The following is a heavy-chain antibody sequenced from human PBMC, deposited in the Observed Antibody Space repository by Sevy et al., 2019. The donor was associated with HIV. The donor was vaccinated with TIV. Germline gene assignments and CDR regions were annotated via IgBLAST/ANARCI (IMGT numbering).Heavy chain of an antibody. V-gene: IGHV3-21*01. CDR3: VRDGGCSSSSCLLYFDY. D-gene: IGHD2-15*01. CDR1: GFTFSKYP. CDR2: ISSSSKYI. Sequence: GESLKISCVVSGFTFSKYPMNWVRQAPGKGLEWVSSISSSSKYIYYGDSVKGRFTSSRDNAKNSLYLQMNSLRADDTAVYYCVRDGGCSSSSCLLYFDYWGQGILVTVSS. J-gene: IGHJ4*02.